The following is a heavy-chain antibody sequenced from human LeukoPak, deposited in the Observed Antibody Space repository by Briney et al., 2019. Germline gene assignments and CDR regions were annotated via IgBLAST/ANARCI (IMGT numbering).Heavy chain of an antibody. CDR1: GFNFNIYW. J-gene: IGHJ4*02. Sequence: PGGPLRLSCAASGFNFNIYWMTWVRQAPGKGLEWVAHIKEDGRVIYYVDSVKGRFTVSRDNAKNSLFLQLNSLRAEDTAVYYCGSLWYNVIDIWGQGTLVSVSS. D-gene: IGHD2/OR15-2a*01. V-gene: IGHV3-7*01. CDR3: GSLWYNVIDI. CDR2: IKEDGRVI.